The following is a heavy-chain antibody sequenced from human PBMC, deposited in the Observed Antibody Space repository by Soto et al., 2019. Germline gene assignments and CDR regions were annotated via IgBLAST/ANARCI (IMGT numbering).Heavy chain of an antibody. D-gene: IGHD2-2*01. Sequence: ASVKVSCKVSGYTLTELSMHWVRQAPGKGLEWMGGFDPEDGETIYAQKFQGRVTMTEDTSTDTAYMELSSLRSEDTAVYYCATGASTGPAASFAYYYYGMDVWGQGTTVTVSS. V-gene: IGHV1-24*01. CDR3: ATGASTGPAASFAYYYYGMDV. J-gene: IGHJ6*02. CDR2: FDPEDGET. CDR1: GYTLTELS.